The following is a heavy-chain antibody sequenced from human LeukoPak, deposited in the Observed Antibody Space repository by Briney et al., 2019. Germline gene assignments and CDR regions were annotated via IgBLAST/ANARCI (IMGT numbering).Heavy chain of an antibody. CDR1: GYTFTSYG. CDR3: ARDATYYYDSSNYPPEGSDY. Sequence: ASVKVSCKASGYTFTSYGISWVRQAPGQGLEWMGWISAYNGNTNYAQKLQGRVTMTTDTSTSTAYMELRSLRSDDTAVYYCARDATYYYDSSNYPPEGSDYWGQGTLVTVSS. V-gene: IGHV1-18*01. J-gene: IGHJ4*02. D-gene: IGHD3-22*01. CDR2: ISAYNGNT.